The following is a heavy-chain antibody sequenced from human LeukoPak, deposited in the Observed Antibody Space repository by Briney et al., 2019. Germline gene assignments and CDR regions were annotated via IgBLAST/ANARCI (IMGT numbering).Heavy chain of an antibody. Sequence: GGSLRLSCAASGVTFSSYWMSWVRQAPGKGLEWVANIKEDGSEKYYVDSVKGRFTISRDNAKNSLYLQMNSLRAEDTAVYYCARGRFNYDSTGYSSFYYWGQGTLVTVSS. D-gene: IGHD3-22*01. CDR1: GVTFSSYW. V-gene: IGHV3-7*01. CDR3: ARGRFNYDSTGYSSFYY. CDR2: IKEDGSEK. J-gene: IGHJ4*02.